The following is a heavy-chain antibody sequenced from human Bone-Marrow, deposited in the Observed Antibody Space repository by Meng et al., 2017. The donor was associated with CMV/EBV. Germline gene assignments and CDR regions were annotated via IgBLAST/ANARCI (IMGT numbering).Heavy chain of an antibody. J-gene: IGHJ4*02. Sequence: VSCKASGYSFSNYGITWVRQAPGQGLEWMGWIGSYNGNTNYAQKFQDRVTMTTDASTSTAYMELRSLRSDDTALYYCARDAGWGSDYWGQGILVPSPQ. CDR1: GYSFSNYG. V-gene: IGHV1-18*01. D-gene: IGHD3-16*01. CDR3: ARDAGWGSDY. CDR2: IGSYNGNT.